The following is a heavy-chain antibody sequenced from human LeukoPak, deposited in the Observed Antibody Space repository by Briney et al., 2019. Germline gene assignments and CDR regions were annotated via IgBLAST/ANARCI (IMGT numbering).Heavy chain of an antibody. CDR2: INTHTGYT. D-gene: IGHD1-1*01. CDR3: ARGATGSHDAFDI. J-gene: IGHJ3*02. V-gene: IGHV1-18*01. CDR1: GGTFSTYA. Sequence: ASVKVSCKASGGTFSTYALNWVRQAPGQGLEWMGGINTHTGYTNYAQNFRGRVTMTTATSTSTAYMELRTLRSDDTAFYYCARGATGSHDAFDIWGQGTMVTVSS.